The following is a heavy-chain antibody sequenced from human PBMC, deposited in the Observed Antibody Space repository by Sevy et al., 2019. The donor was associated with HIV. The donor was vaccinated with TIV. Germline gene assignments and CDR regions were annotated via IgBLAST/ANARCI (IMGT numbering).Heavy chain of an antibody. V-gene: IGHV3-23*01. CDR2: ISTSSSST. CDR3: ATDPDNVHYYDSSGSLFDN. CDR1: GFTFSNYA. J-gene: IGHJ4*02. D-gene: IGHD3-22*01. Sequence: GGSLRLSCAASGFTFSNYAMGWVRQAPGKGPEWVSTISTSSSSTYYADSVKGRFTISRDNSKNTLSLQMNSLRADDTAEYHCATDPDNVHYYDSSGSLFDNWGQGTLVTVSS.